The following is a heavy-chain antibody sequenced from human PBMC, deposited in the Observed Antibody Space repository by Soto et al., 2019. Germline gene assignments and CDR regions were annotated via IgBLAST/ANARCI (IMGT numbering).Heavy chain of an antibody. CDR1: GGTFSSYA. Sequence: QVPLVQSGAEVKKPGSSVTVSCKASGGTFSSYAIHWVRQAPGQGLEWMGGIIPMYGPAKYAQRFQDRVTITADESTTTFYMELTSLTAQDTAVYYCARVTSMVRGVIDNWFDPWGHGTLVTVSS. D-gene: IGHD3-10*01. V-gene: IGHV1-69*01. CDR3: ARVTSMVRGVIDNWFDP. CDR2: IIPMYGPA. J-gene: IGHJ5*02.